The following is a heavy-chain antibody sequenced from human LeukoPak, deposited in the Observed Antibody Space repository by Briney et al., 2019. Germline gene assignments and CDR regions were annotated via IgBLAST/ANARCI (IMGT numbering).Heavy chain of an antibody. CDR2: IYHSGST. CDR1: GYSISSGYY. D-gene: IGHD5-18*01. J-gene: IGHJ4*02. V-gene: IGHV4-38-2*02. Sequence: SETLSLTCTVSGYSISSGYYWGWIRQPPGKGLEWIGSIYHSGSTYYNPSLKSRVTISVDTSKNQFSQKLSSVTAADTAVYYCARDVDGYSYGSANPDYFDYWGQGTLVTVSS. CDR3: ARDVDGYSYGSANPDYFDY.